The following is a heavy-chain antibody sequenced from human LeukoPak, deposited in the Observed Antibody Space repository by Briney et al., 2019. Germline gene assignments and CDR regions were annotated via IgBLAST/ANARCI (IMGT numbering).Heavy chain of an antibody. CDR3: ASLSLGGLRFSPWDY. Sequence: GSSVKVSCKASGCTFSSYAISWLRQAPGQGLEWMGGIIPIFGTANYAQKFRGRVTITADESTSTAYMELSSLRSEDTAVYYCASLSLGGLRFSPWDYWGQGTLVTVSS. CDR2: IIPIFGTA. D-gene: IGHD3-3*01. V-gene: IGHV1-69*13. CDR1: GCTFSSYA. J-gene: IGHJ4*02.